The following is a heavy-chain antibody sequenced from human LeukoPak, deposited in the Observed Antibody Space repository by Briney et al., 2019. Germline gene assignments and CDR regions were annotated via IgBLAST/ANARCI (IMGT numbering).Heavy chain of an antibody. CDR2: ISYDGSNK. D-gene: IGHD5-18*01. CDR1: GFTFSSYG. Sequence: GRSLRLSCAASGFTFSSYGTHWVRQAPGKGLEWVAVISYDGSNKYYADSVKGRFTISRDNSKNTLYLRMNSLRAEDTAVYYCAKDPHGYSSHFDYWGQGTLVTVSS. CDR3: AKDPHGYSSHFDY. J-gene: IGHJ4*02. V-gene: IGHV3-30*18.